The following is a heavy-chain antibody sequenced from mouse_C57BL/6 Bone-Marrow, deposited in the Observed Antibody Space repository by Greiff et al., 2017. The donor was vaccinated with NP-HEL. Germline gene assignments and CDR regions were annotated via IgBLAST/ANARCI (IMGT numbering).Heavy chain of an antibody. CDR2: FYPRDGSS. CDR3: ARSKDYGLDY. J-gene: IGHJ2*01. D-gene: IGHD2-4*01. V-gene: IGHV1-78*01. Sequence: VQLQQSDAELVKPGASVKISCKVSGYTFTDHTIHWMKQRPEQGLEWIGYFYPRDGSSRYNEKFKGKATLTVDKSSSTAYMQLNSLTSEDSAVYVCARSKDYGLDYWGQGTTLTVSS. CDR1: GYTFTDHT.